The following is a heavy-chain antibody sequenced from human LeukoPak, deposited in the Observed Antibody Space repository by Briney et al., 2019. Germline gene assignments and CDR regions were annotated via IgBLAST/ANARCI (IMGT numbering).Heavy chain of an antibody. D-gene: IGHD3-22*01. V-gene: IGHV2-70*11. CDR2: IDWDDDK. Sequence: SGPTLVNPTQTLTLTCTFSGFSLSTSGMCVSWIRQPPGKALEWLARIDWDDDKYYSTSLKTRLTISKDTSKNQVVLTMTNMDPVDTATYYCARSYYYDSSGYGRYYFDYWGQGTLVTVSS. CDR1: GFSLSTSGMC. J-gene: IGHJ4*02. CDR3: ARSYYYDSSGYGRYYFDY.